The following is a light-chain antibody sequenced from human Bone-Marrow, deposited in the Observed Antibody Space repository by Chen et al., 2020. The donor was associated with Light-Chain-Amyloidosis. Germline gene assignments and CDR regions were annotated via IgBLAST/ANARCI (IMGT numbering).Light chain of an antibody. CDR2: EVT. J-gene: IGLJ1*01. Sequence: QSALTQPASVSGSPGQPITITCTGTSSDVGGDNHVSWYHKHPDKAPKLMIYEVTNRPSWVPDRFSGSKSDNTASLTISGLQTEDEADYFCSSYTITNTLVFGSGTRVTVL. CDR3: SSYTITNTLV. V-gene: IGLV2-14*01. CDR1: SSDVGGDNH.